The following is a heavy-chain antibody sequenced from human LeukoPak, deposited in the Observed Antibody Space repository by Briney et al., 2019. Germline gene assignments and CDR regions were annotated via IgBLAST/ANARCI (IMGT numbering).Heavy chain of an antibody. D-gene: IGHD3-22*01. Sequence: GGSLRLSCAASGFTLSTFGNHWVRQAPGKGLEWVASISSDGNHKYYVGSVEGRFTISRDNSRNTLYPQMNSLRTEDTAVYYCAKAGAYDSSGYYYYLDYWGQGTLVTVPS. V-gene: IGHV3-30*18. J-gene: IGHJ4*02. CDR2: ISSDGNHK. CDR3: AKAGAYDSSGYYYYLDY. CDR1: GFTLSTFG.